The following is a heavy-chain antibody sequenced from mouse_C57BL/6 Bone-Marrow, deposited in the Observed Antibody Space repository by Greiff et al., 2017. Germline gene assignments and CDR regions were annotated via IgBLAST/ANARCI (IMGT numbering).Heavy chain of an antibody. J-gene: IGHJ4*01. Sequence: VQLKQSGPELVKPGASVKISCKASGYTFTDYYMNWVKQSHGKSLEWIGDINPNNGGTSYNQKFKGKATLTVDKSSSTAYMELRSLTSEDSAVYYCASYSLYYYGSSYPYYYAMDYWGQGTSVTVSS. CDR3: ASYSLYYYGSSYPYYYAMDY. CDR2: INPNNGGT. D-gene: IGHD1-1*01. CDR1: GYTFTDYY. V-gene: IGHV1-26*01.